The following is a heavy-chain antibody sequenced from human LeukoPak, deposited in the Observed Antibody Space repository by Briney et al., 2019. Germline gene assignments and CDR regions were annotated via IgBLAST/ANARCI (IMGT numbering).Heavy chain of an antibody. V-gene: IGHV4-59*01. CDR2: IYYTGSP. Sequence: SETLSLTCTVSGGSISSYYWSWIRQPPGKGLEWIGYIYYTGSPNYNPSLKSRLTISVDTSENQFSLQLSSVTAADTAIYYCARGLASGYPPIPFDYWGQGTQVTVSS. CDR3: ARGLASGYPPIPFDY. J-gene: IGHJ4*02. CDR1: GGSISSYY. D-gene: IGHD3-3*01.